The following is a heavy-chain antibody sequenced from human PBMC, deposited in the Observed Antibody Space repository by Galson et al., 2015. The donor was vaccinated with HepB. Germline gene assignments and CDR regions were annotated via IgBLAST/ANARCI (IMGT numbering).Heavy chain of an antibody. CDR2: IHYRGRT. Sequence: SETLSLTCTVSGASISSTSYYWGWIRQPPGKGLEWIGSIHYRGRTYYNPSLKSRLTISVDTSKNQFSLKLSSVTAADTAVYYCARVAYSYGPDYWGQGTLVTVSS. CDR1: GASISSTSYY. J-gene: IGHJ4*02. V-gene: IGHV4-39*01. CDR3: ARVAYSYGPDY. D-gene: IGHD5-18*01.